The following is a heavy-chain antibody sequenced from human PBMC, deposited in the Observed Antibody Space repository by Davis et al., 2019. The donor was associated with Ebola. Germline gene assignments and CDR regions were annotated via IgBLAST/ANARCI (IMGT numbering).Heavy chain of an antibody. J-gene: IGHJ4*02. CDR2: IYPGDSDT. Sequence: GESLKISCKGSGYRFTSYWIGWVRQMPGKGLEWMGIIYPGDSDTRYSPSFQGQVTISADKSISPAYLQWSSLKASDTAMYYCARLDGPYSSSPWYFDYWGQGTLVTVSS. D-gene: IGHD6-6*01. CDR3: ARLDGPYSSSPWYFDY. V-gene: IGHV5-51*01. CDR1: GYRFTSYW.